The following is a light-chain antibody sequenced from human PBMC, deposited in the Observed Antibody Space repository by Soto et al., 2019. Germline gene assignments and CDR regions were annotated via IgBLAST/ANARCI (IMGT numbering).Light chain of an antibody. V-gene: IGKV3-20*01. CDR3: QQYGSSPTWT. CDR2: GAS. CDR1: QSVSSSY. Sequence: EIVLTQSPGTLSLSPGERATLSCRASQSVSSSYLAWYQQKPGQAPRLLIYGASSRAIGIPDRFSGSGSGTDFTLTISRLEPEDLAVYYCQQYGSSPTWTFGQGTKVDIK. J-gene: IGKJ1*01.